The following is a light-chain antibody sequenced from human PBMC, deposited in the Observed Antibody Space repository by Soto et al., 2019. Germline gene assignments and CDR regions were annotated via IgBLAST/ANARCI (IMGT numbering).Light chain of an antibody. CDR1: QSISSY. V-gene: IGKV1-39*01. CDR2: AAS. J-gene: IGKJ4*01. CDR3: QQSYITPLT. Sequence: VRDRGTSTCRASQSISSYLNWYQQKPGKAPKFLIYAASSLQSGVPSRFSGSGSGTDFTLTISSLQPEDFATYYCQQSYITPLTFGGGTKVDIK.